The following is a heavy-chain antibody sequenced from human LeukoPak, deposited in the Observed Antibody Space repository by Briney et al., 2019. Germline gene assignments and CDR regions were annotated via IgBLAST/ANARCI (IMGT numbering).Heavy chain of an antibody. D-gene: IGHD2-2*02. CDR3: ARDSGVGYCSSTSCYRGGEFDP. V-gene: IGHV1-69*05. Sequence: SVKVSCKASGGTFSSYAISWVRQAPGQGLEWMGGIIPIFGTANYAQKFQGRVTITTDESTSTAYMELSSLRSEDTAVYYCARDSGVGYCSSTSCYRGGEFDPWGQGTLVTVSS. J-gene: IGHJ5*02. CDR2: IIPIFGTA. CDR1: GGTFSSYA.